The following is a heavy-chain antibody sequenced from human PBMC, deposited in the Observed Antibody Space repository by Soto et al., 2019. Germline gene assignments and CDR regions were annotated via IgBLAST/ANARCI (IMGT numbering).Heavy chain of an antibody. J-gene: IGHJ5*02. V-gene: IGHV3-30*18. CDR3: AKDRVIQLLPIWPDP. D-gene: IGHD2-2*01. CDR1: GFTFSTYA. Sequence: SGFTFSTYAMHWVRQAPGRGLEWVAFVSSDGNNKYYGDSVKGRFTISRDNTKNMVFLQVDSLRVDDTAVYYCAKDRVIQLLPIWPDPWGQGTLVTSPQ. CDR2: VSSDGNNK.